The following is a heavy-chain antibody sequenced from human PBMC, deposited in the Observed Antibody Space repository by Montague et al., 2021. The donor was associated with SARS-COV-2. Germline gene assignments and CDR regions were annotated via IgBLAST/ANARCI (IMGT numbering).Heavy chain of an antibody. CDR1: GGSVSSRSYY. J-gene: IGHJ4*02. V-gene: IGHV4-39*07. Sequence: SETLSLTCTVSGGSVSSRSYYWGWIRQPPGKGLEWIGSFYTSGTTYYNPSLNGRVTISVDTSKNQFSLRVASVTAADTALYFCAGGARVPTGGSCFDSWGQGTLVPVSS. CDR2: FYTSGTT. D-gene: IGHD3-10*01. CDR3: AGGARVPTGGSCFDS.